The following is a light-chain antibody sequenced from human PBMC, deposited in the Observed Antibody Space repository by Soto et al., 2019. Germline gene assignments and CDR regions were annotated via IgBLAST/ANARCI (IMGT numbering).Light chain of an antibody. Sequence: QSALTQPASVSGSPGQSITISCTGTSSDVGSYTLVSWYQQHPGKAPKLMIYEGSKRPSGVSYRFSGSKSGNTASLTISVLQAEDEADYYCCSYAGSGTWVFGGGTKLTVL. J-gene: IGLJ3*02. V-gene: IGLV2-23*01. CDR3: CSYAGSGTWV. CDR2: EGS. CDR1: SSDVGSYTL.